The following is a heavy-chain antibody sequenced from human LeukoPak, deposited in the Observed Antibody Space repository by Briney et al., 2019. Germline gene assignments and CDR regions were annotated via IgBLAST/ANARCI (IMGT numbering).Heavy chain of an antibody. CDR1: GFTFSSYA. CDR3: ASNREYCGGDCYSYDAFDI. Sequence: PGGSLRLSCAASGFTFSSYAMSWVRQAPGKGLEWVSAISGSGGSTYYAHSVKGRFTISRDNSKNTLYLQMNSLRAEDTAVYYCASNREYCGGDCYSYDAFDIWGQGTMVTVSS. D-gene: IGHD2-21*01. V-gene: IGHV3-23*01. CDR2: ISGSGGST. J-gene: IGHJ3*02.